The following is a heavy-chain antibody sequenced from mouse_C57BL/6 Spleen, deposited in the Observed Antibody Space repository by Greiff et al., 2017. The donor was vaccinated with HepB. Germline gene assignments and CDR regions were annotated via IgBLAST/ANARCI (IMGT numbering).Heavy chain of an antibody. J-gene: IGHJ3*01. D-gene: IGHD3-2*02. CDR2: ISYDGSN. CDR1: GYSITSGYY. CDR3: ASSDSSGYRFAY. Sequence: EVKLQQSGPGLVKPSQSLSLTCSVTGYSITSGYYWNWIRQFPGNKLEWMGYISYDGSNNYNPSLKNRISITRDTSKNQFFLKLNSVTTEDTATYYCASSDSSGYRFAYWGQGTLVTVSA. V-gene: IGHV3-6*01.